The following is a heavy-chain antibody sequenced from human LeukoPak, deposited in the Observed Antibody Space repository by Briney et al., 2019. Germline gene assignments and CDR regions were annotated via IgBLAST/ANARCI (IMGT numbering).Heavy chain of an antibody. J-gene: IGHJ6*03. CDR1: GYTFTGYY. V-gene: IGHV1-2*02. D-gene: IGHD3-10*01. CDR3: ATGVPGVYYMDV. CDR2: INPNSGGT. Sequence: ASVKVSCKASGYTFTGYYMHWVRQAPGQGLEWMGWINPNSGGTNYAQKFQGRVTMTEDTSTDTAYMELSSLRSEDTAVYYCATGVPGVYYMDVWGKGTTVTVSS.